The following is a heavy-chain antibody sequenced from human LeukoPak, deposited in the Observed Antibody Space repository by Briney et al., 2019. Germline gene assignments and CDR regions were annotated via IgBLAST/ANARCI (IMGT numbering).Heavy chain of an antibody. V-gene: IGHV3-23*01. CDR2: ISGSGGSK. J-gene: IGHJ4*02. CDR3: AKDWAGVATILPYYFDY. Sequence: GGSLRLSRAASVFTFSSHATSWVRDAPGKGREWGSDISGSGGSKYYADYVKGRFTIPRDNSKNTLYLQMNSLRAEDTAVYYCAKDWAGVATILPYYFDYWGQGTLVTVSS. CDR1: VFTFSSHA. D-gene: IGHD5-12*01.